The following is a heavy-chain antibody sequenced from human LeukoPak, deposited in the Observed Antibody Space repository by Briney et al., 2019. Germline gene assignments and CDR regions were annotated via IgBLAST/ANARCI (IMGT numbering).Heavy chain of an antibody. J-gene: IGHJ4*02. CDR2: ISCDGSNK. Sequence: GGSLRLSCAASGFTFSSYGMHWVRQAPGKGLEWVAVISCDGSNKYYADSVKGRFTISRDNSKNTLYLQMNSLRAEDTAVYYCAKGLIGVTMVRGVMGLFDYWGQGTLVTVSS. CDR1: GFTFSSYG. D-gene: IGHD3-10*01. V-gene: IGHV3-30*18. CDR3: AKGLIGVTMVRGVMGLFDY.